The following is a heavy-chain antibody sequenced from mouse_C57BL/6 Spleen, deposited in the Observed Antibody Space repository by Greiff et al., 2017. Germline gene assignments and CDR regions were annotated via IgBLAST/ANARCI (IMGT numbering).Heavy chain of an antibody. J-gene: IGHJ3*01. Sequence: QVQLQQSGAELVRPGSSVKLSCKASGYTFTSYWMDWVKQRPGQGLEWIGNIYPSDSETHYNQKFKDKATLTVDKSSSTAYMQLSSLTSEDSAVYYCARSNNYYGSSYPFAYWGQGTLVTVSA. CDR3: ARSNNYYGSSYPFAY. V-gene: IGHV1-61*01. CDR2: IYPSDSET. D-gene: IGHD1-1*01. CDR1: GYTFTSYW.